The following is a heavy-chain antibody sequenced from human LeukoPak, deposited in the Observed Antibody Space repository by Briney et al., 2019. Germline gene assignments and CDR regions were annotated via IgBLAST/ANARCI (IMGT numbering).Heavy chain of an antibody. V-gene: IGHV3-7*01. CDR1: GFTFSTYW. CDR3: ARGGGRLIDH. CDR2: IKQDGSEK. J-gene: IGHJ4*02. D-gene: IGHD1-26*01. Sequence: PGGSLRLSCAASGFTFSTYWMSWVRQAPGKGLEWVANIKQDGSEKNYVGSVKGRFTISRDNAKNSLFLQMNSLRAEDTAVYCCARGGGRLIDHWGQGTLVTVSS.